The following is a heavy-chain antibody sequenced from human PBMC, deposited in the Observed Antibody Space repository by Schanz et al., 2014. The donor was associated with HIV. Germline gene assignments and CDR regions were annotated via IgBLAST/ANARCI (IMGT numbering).Heavy chain of an antibody. D-gene: IGHD5-12*01. Sequence: QVQLVQSGAEVKKPGASVKVSCKASGYNFGNLDINWVRQATGQGLEWMGGIIPIFGTSNYAQKFQGRVTITADESTSTAYMELSSLRSEDTAVYYCARTRGYSGYDPPYYYYYGMDVWGQGTTLTVSS. V-gene: IGHV1-69*01. CDR3: ARTRGYSGYDPPYYYYYGMDV. CDR1: GYNFGNLD. J-gene: IGHJ6*02. CDR2: IIPIFGTS.